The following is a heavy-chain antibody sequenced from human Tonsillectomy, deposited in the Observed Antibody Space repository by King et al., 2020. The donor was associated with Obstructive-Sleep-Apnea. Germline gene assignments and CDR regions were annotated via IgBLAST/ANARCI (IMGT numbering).Heavy chain of an antibody. CDR2: ISYDGSNK. CDR3: ARASGNAWGDYFDY. J-gene: IGHJ4*02. D-gene: IGHD3-16*01. Sequence: QLVQSGGGVVQPGRSLRLSCAASGFIFSSYSMHWVRQAPGKGLDWVAVISYDGSNKYCADSVKGRFPISRDNSNNTLYLQMNSLRAEDTAVYYCARASGNAWGDYFDYWGQGTLVTVSS. CDR1: GFIFSSYS. V-gene: IGHV3-30*04.